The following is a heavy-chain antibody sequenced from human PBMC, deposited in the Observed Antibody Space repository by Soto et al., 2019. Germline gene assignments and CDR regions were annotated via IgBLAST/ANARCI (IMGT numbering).Heavy chain of an antibody. D-gene: IGHD5-18*01. V-gene: IGHV3-9*01. J-gene: IGHJ4*02. Sequence: GRSLRLSCAASGFTFDDYAMHWVRQAPGKGLEWVSGISWNSGSIGYADSVKGRFTISRDNAKNSLYLQMNSLRAEDTAVYYCARGYSSHFDYWGQGTLVTVSS. CDR3: ARGYSSHFDY. CDR1: GFTFDDYA. CDR2: ISWNSGSI.